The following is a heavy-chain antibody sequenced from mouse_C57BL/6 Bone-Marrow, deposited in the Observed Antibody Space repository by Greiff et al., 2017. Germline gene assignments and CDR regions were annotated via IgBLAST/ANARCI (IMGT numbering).Heavy chain of an antibody. D-gene: IGHD2-3*01. J-gene: IGHJ2*01. CDR1: GFTFSSYG. CDR2: ISSGGSYT. Sequence: EVKLMESGGDLVKPGGSLKLSCAASGFTFSSYGLSWVRQTPDKRLEWVATISSGGSYTYYPDSVKGRFTISSDNATNTLYLQMRSLTSEDTAIYYWARQSDDENFDYWGKGTTLTVSS. V-gene: IGHV5-6*01. CDR3: ARQSDDENFDY.